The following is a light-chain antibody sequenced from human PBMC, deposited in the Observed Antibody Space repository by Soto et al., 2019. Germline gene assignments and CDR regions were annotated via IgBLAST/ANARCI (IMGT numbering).Light chain of an antibody. J-gene: IGKJ2*01. CDR3: QQYGSSPT. CDR1: QSVSNSY. V-gene: IGKV3-20*01. CDR2: GAS. Sequence: EIVLTQSPGTLSLSPGERATLSCRASQSVSNSYLAWYQQKPGQAPRLLIYGASSRATGIPDTFSGSGSGTDFTLTSSRLEPEDFAVYYCQQYGSSPTFGQGTKLEIK.